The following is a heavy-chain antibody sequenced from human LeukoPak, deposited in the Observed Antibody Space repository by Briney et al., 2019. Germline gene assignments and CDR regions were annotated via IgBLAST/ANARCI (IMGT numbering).Heavy chain of an antibody. Sequence: GESLKISCKGSGYSFTDNWIGWVRQMPGKGLEWMGITYPGDSNTRYSPSFQGQVTISADKSISTAYLQWSSLKASDTAMYYCARIGDYYDSSVVDYWGQGTLVTVSS. CDR3: ARIGDYYDSSVVDY. V-gene: IGHV5-51*01. CDR1: GYSFTDNW. J-gene: IGHJ4*02. CDR2: TYPGDSNT. D-gene: IGHD3-22*01.